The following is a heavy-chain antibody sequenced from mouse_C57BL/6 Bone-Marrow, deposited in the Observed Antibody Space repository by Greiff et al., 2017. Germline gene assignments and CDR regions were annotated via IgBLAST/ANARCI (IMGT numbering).Heavy chain of an antibody. CDR1: GYTFTDYY. V-gene: IGHV1-26*01. Sequence: EVQLQQSGPELVKPGASVKISCKASGYTFTDYYMNWVKQSHGKSLEWIGDINPNNGGTSYNQKFKGKATLTVDKSSSTAYMELRSLTSEDSAVYYGARNYGNDGYWYFDVWGKGTTVTVSS. D-gene: IGHD2-2*01. CDR2: INPNNGGT. J-gene: IGHJ1*03. CDR3: ARNYGNDGYWYFDV.